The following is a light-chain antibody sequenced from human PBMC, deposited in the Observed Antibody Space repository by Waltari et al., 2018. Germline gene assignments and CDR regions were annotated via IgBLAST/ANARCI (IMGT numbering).Light chain of an antibody. CDR2: RNN. J-gene: IGLJ2*01. V-gene: IGLV1-47*01. Sequence: QSVLTQPTSASGTPGQRVTISCSGSSSNIGSNYVYWYQQLPGTAPKLRIYRNNQRPSGVPDRFSGSKSGTSASLAISGLRSEDEADYYCAAWDDSLSVVFGGGTKLTVL. CDR3: AAWDDSLSVV. CDR1: SSNIGSNY.